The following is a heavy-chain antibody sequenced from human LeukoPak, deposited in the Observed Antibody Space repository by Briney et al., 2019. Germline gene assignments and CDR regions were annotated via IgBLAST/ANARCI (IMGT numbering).Heavy chain of an antibody. CDR2: TYYRSKWYD. Sequence: SQTLSLTRAISGDNVSSKNGAWNWIRQSPSRGLEWLGRTYYRSKWYDEYADSVKGRVTISPDTSKNQFSLHVYSVTPEDTAVYYCARDLGTSGWYTFDFWGQGTLVTVSS. J-gene: IGHJ5*01. D-gene: IGHD6-19*01. CDR3: ARDLGTSGWYTFDF. CDR1: GDNVSSKNGA. V-gene: IGHV6-1*01.